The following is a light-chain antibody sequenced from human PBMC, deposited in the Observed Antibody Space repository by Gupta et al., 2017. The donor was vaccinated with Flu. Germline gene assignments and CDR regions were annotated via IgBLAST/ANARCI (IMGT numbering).Light chain of an antibody. J-gene: IGKJ1*01. Sequence: PATLSLSPGETATLSCRASQSLGTSLAWYQQTTGQPPRLLIYDASNRATGIPARFSGSGSGRDFTLTISSLEPEDFAVYYCQHRSDWSWTFGQGTKV. V-gene: IGKV3-11*02. CDR1: QSLGTS. CDR2: DAS. CDR3: QHRSDWSWT.